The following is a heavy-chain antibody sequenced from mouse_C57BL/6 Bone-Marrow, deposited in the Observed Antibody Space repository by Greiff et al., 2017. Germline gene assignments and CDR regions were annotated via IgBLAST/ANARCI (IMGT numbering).Heavy chain of an antibody. CDR1: DSEVFPIAY. J-gene: IGHJ4*01. CDR3: ARGDDGYPYAMDY. CDR2: ILPSIGRT. D-gene: IGHD2-3*01. Sequence: QVQLQQSGSELRSPGSSVKLSCKDFDSEVFPIAYMSWVRQKPGHGFEWIGGILPSIGRTISGEKFEDKATLDADTLSNTAYLELNSLTSEDSAIYYCARGDDGYPYAMDYWGQGTSVTVSS. V-gene: IGHV15-2*01.